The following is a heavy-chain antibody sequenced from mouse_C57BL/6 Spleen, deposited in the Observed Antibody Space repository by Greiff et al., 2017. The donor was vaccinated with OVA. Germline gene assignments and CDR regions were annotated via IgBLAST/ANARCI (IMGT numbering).Heavy chain of an antibody. V-gene: IGHV1-9*01. CDR3: TRSYYGYPDYFDY. D-gene: IGHD2-2*01. J-gene: IGHJ2*01. CDR2: ILPGSGST. Sequence: QVQLQQSGAELMKPGASVKLSCKATGYTFTGYWIEWVKQRPGHGLEWIGEILPGSGSTNYNGKFKGKATFTADTSSNTAYMQLSSLTTEDSASYCCTRSYYGYPDYFDYWGQGTTLTVSS. CDR1: GYTFTGYW.